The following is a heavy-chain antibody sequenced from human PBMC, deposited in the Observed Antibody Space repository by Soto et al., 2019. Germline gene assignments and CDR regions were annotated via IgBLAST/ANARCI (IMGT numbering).Heavy chain of an antibody. D-gene: IGHD3-10*01. CDR2: IYHSGST. CDR3: ARAESTMADY. V-gene: IGHV4-4*02. J-gene: IGHJ4*02. CDR1: GGSISSSNW. Sequence: QVQLQESGPGLVKPSGTLSLICVVSGGSISSSNWWSWVRQSPGKGLEWIGEIYHSGSTSYNPSLKSRPSMSVDKSKNQFSLKLNSVTAADTAVYYCARAESTMADYWGQGTLVTVSS.